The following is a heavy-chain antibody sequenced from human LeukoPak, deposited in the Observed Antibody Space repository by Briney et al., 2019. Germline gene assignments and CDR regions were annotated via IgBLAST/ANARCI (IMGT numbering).Heavy chain of an antibody. CDR2: LYWEDDK. D-gene: IGHD3-22*01. CDR3: AHIAGGRLVVGGLEGAFDI. J-gene: IGHJ3*02. CDR1: GFTLSTPGVA. Sequence: SGPTLVNPTQTLTLTCTFSGFTLSTPGVAVGWIRQPPGKALEWLAPLYWEDDKRNRPSLKARLTTTTHTSKNQVVLTMTNMDPVDTATYYCAHIAGGRLVVGGLEGAFDIWGQGKMVTVSS. V-gene: IGHV2-5*02.